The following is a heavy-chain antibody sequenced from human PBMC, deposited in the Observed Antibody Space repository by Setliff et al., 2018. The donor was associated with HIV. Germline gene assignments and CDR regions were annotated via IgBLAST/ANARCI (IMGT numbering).Heavy chain of an antibody. D-gene: IGHD3-3*01. CDR3: ARAKTIGVSAVFFDP. CDR2: IYVGGSV. J-gene: IGHJ5*02. V-gene: IGHV4-61*09. Sequence: PSETLSLTCTVSGGSMNSDSYSSTWLRQPAGKGPELIGHIYVGGSVIYNPSLASRVTISMVPSKNQFSLDLSSVTAADTAKYYCARAKTIGVSAVFFDPWGQGRPVTVSS. CDR1: GGSMNSDSYS.